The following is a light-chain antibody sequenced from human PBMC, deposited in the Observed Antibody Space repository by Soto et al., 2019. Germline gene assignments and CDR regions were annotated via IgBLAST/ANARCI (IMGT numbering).Light chain of an antibody. CDR3: QQYRSWPRT. CDR1: QSVDIN. V-gene: IGKV3-15*01. Sequence: EIVLTQSPATLSVSPGERVSLSCRASQSVDINLAWYQQKPGQAPTLLIYGASTRATDIPGRFSGRGSRTEFAITISSLQAEDFVFYYCQQYRSWPRTFGQGTNVDIK. CDR2: GAS. J-gene: IGKJ1*01.